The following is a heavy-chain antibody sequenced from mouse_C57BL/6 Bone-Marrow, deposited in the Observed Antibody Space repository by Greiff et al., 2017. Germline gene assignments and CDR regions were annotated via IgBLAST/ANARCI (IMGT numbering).Heavy chain of an antibody. D-gene: IGHD4-1*01. J-gene: IGHJ2*01. CDR3: ARDLGPFDY. CDR1: GFTFSSYA. Sequence: EVQLVESGGGLVKPGGSLKLSCAASGFTFSSYAMSWVRQTPEKRLEWVATISDGGSYTYYPDNVKGRFTISRDNAKNNLYLQRSHLKSEDTAMYYCARDLGPFDYWGQGTTLTVSS. CDR2: ISDGGSYT. V-gene: IGHV5-4*01.